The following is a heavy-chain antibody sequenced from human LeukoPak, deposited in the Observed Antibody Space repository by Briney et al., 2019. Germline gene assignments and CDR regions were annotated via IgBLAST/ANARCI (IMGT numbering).Heavy chain of an antibody. V-gene: IGHV3-9*01. CDR1: GFTFDDYA. CDR2: ISWNSGGI. D-gene: IGHD6-13*01. J-gene: IGHJ4*02. CDR3: AKDSSSSWYRDFDY. Sequence: GGSLRLSCAASGFTFDDYAMHWVRQAPGKGLEWVSGISWNSGGIGYADSVKGRFTISRDNAKNSLYLQMNSLRAEDTAFYYCAKDSSSSWYRDFDYWGQGTLVTVSS.